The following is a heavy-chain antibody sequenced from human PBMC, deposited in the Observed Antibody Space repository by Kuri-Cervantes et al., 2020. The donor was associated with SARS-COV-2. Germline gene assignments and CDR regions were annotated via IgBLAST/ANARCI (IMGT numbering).Heavy chain of an antibody. Sequence: SETLSLTCTVSGGSISSGYYYWSWIRQPPGKGLEWIGYIYYSGSTYYNPSLKSRVTISVDTSKNQFSLKLSSVTAADTAVYYCASGSAPAAIYYYYYMDVWGKGTTVTVSS. D-gene: IGHD2-2*01. CDR1: GGSISSGYYY. CDR2: IYYSGST. V-gene: IGHV4-30-4*02. CDR3: ASGSAPAAIYYYYYMDV. J-gene: IGHJ6*03.